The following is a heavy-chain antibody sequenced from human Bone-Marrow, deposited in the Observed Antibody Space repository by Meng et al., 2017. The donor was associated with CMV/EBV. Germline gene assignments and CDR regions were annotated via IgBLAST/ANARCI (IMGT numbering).Heavy chain of an antibody. V-gene: IGHV3-15*01. CDR3: TPLGTIFGSVVY. CDR2: IKSKTDGGTT. D-gene: IGHD3-3*01. CDR1: GFTFSSYS. Sequence: GESLKISCAASGFTFSSYSMNWVRQAPGKGLEWVGRIKSKTDGGTTDYAAPVKGRFTISRDDSKNTLYLQMNSLKTEDTAVYYCTPLGTIFGSVVYWGQGTLVTVSS. J-gene: IGHJ4*02.